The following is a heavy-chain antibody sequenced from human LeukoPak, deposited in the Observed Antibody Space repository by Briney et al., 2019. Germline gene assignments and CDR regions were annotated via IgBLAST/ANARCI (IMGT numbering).Heavy chain of an antibody. CDR1: GVFITCYY. V-gene: IGHV4-59*08. CDR2: IYHSGST. D-gene: IGHD3-22*01. J-gene: IGHJ4*02. Sequence: SAPLPLPSTASGVFITCYYWCWLQQPPGKGVEGIGSIYHSGSTNYNPSLKSRVTTSVDKSKNPFSLKLSSVTAADTAVYYCARRGYYYDSSHYYYFDYWGQGTLVTVSS. CDR3: ARRGYYYDSSHYYYFDY.